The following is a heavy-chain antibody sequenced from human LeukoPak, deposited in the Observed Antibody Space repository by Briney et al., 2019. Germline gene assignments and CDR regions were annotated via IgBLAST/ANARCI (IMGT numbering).Heavy chain of an antibody. D-gene: IGHD3-10*01. V-gene: IGHV3-11*01. CDR2: ISSSGSTI. CDR3: AREWDVVGRPMPDYYGSGSYGMDV. CDR1: GFTFSDYY. Sequence: GGSLRLSFAASGFTFSDYYMSWIRQAPGKGLEWVSYISSSGSTIYYADSVKGRFTISRDNAKNSLYLQMNSLRAEDTAVYYCAREWDVVGRPMPDYYGSGSYGMDVWGQGTTVTVSS. J-gene: IGHJ6*02.